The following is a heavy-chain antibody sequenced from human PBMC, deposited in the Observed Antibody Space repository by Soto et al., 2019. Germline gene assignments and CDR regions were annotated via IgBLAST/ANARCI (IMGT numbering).Heavy chain of an antibody. CDR2: INPSNGKA. CDR3: ARDAELLMAYGFSCDY. V-gene: IGHV1-3*01. J-gene: IGHJ4*02. D-gene: IGHD1-7*01. Sequence: ASVKVSCKASGYTFTSYAMHWVRQAPGQRLEWMGWINPSNGKAKYAQKFQGRVTITTDESTSTAYMELSSLRSEDTAVYYCARDAELLMAYGFSCDYWGQGTLVTVSS. CDR1: GYTFTSYA.